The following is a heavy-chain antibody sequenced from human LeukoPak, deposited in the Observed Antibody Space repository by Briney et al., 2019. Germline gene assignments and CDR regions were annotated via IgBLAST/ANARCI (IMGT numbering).Heavy chain of an antibody. CDR2: INPRGST. J-gene: IGHJ4*02. CDR1: GGSFSDYY. V-gene: IGHV4-34*01. Sequence: SETLSLTCAVYGGSFSDYYWSWIRQPPGEGLEWIGEINPRGSTNYNPSLKSRLSISVDTSKNQFSLKLTSVTAADTAVYYCARVPLGFLEPFGYWGQGTLVTVSS. D-gene: IGHD3-3*01. CDR3: ARVPLGFLEPFGY.